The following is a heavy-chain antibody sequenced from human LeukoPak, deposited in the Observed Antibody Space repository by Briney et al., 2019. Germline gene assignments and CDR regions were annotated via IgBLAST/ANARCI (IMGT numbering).Heavy chain of an antibody. CDR1: GFTFSSYS. V-gene: IGHV3-21*04. CDR2: ISSSSSYI. CDR3: ARDKRSSFDY. D-gene: IGHD6-6*01. J-gene: IGHJ4*02. Sequence: GGSLRLSCAASGFTFSSYSMNWVRQAPGKGLEWVSSISSSSSYIYYADSVKGRFTISRDNAKNSLYLQNNSLRPEDTAVYYCARDKRSSFDYWGQGTLVTVSS.